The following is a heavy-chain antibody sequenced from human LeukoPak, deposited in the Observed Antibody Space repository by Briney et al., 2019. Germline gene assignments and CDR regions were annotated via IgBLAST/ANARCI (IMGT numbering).Heavy chain of an antibody. CDR1: GFTFSSYG. V-gene: IGHV3-30*03. CDR2: ISYDGSNK. D-gene: IGHD1-1*01. CDR3: AAGPAENGHLSSY. J-gene: IGHJ4*02. Sequence: GGSLRLSCAASGFTFSSYGMHWVRQAPGKGLEWVAVISYDGSNKYYADSVKGRFTISRDNSKNTLYLQMNSLRAEDTAVYYCAAGPAENGHLSSYWGQGTRVTVSS.